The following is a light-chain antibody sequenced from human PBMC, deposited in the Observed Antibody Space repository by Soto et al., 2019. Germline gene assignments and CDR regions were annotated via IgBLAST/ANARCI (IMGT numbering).Light chain of an antibody. CDR1: QTVSSNY. V-gene: IGKV3-20*01. CDR2: AAS. CDR3: QLYGTSPKP. J-gene: IGKJ1*01. Sequence: VLTQSPGTLSLAPGERATLSCRASQTVSSNYLAWYQQKPGQAPRLLIYAASTRATGIPDRFSGSGSGTDFTLSISRLEPEDFAVYYCQLYGTSPKPFGQGTKVDIK.